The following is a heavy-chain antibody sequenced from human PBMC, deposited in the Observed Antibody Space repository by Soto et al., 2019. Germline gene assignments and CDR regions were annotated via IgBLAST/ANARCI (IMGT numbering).Heavy chain of an antibody. CDR2: MSYDGSNK. Sequence: PGGSLRLSCTASGFTFSSYGMHWVRQAPGTGLEWVAVMSYDGSNKYYADSVKGRFPISRDSSKNTLYLQMNSLRGEDTAVYYCAKADERGHQITYGMDLWGQGTTVTVSS. J-gene: IGHJ6*02. D-gene: IGHD3-10*01. CDR3: AKADERGHQITYGMDL. V-gene: IGHV3-30*18. CDR1: GFTFSSYG.